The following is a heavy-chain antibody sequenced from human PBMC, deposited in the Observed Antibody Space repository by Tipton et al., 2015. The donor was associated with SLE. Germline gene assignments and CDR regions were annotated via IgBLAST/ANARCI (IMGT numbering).Heavy chain of an antibody. CDR1: GGSISSGG. J-gene: IGHJ4*02. V-gene: IGHV3-11*06. CDR3: AKDRSTIFGVVTTYYFDY. CDR2: ISSSSSYI. Sequence: LSLTCTVSGGSISSGGYYWGWIRQPPGKGLEWVSSISSSSSYIYYADSVKGRFTISRDNSKNTLYLQMNSLRAEDTAVYYCAKDRSTIFGVVTTYYFDYWGQGTLVTVSS. D-gene: IGHD3-3*01.